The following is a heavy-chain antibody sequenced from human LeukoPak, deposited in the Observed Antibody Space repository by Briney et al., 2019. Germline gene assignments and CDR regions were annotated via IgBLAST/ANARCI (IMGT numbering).Heavy chain of an antibody. D-gene: IGHD3-22*01. V-gene: IGHV4-59*01. Sequence: SETLSLTCTVSGGSISGYYWTWIRQPPGKGLEWIGYIYYSESTNYNPSLKSRVTISVDTSKSQFSLKLSSVTAADTAVYYCARGGPYSSGFYWVDYWGQGTLVTVSS. CDR1: GGSISGYY. J-gene: IGHJ4*02. CDR2: IYYSEST. CDR3: ARGGPYSSGFYWVDY.